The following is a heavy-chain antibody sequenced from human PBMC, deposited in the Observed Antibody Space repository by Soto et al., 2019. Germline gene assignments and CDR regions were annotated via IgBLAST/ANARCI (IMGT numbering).Heavy chain of an antibody. V-gene: IGHV3-30*19. Sequence: QVQLVESGGGVVQPGRSLRLSCAASGFSLSSYGMHWVRQAPGKGLEWVADSSFDGSDAHYADSVKGRFTISRDSSTLYRQMNSLRGDDTATYCCVRELGFSSTWPAYWGQGTLVTVSS. J-gene: IGHJ4*02. D-gene: IGHD2-2*01. CDR2: SSFDGSDA. CDR1: GFSLSSYG. CDR3: VRELGFSSTWPAY.